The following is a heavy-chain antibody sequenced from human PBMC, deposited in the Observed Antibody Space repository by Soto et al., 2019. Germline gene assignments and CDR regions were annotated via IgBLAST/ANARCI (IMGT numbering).Heavy chain of an antibody. CDR2: IDSDGNRI. J-gene: IGHJ3*02. Sequence: EVQLVQSGGGLVQPGGSLRLSCAASGFTFNSYWMHWVRQVPGKGLVWVSRIDSDGNRITYADSVKGRFTTSRANAKNPLYLQMTSLRAEDTAVYYCVRLLSTTWGGGEAFEIWCQGTMVTFSS. D-gene: IGHD3-10*01. V-gene: IGHV3-74*03. CDR1: GFTFNSYW. CDR3: VRLLSTTWGGGEAFEI.